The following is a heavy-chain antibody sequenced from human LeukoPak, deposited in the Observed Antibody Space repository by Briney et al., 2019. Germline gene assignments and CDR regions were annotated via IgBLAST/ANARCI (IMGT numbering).Heavy chain of an antibody. Sequence: ASVKVSCKASGYTFTGYYMHWVRQAPGQGLEWMGWINPNSGGTNYAQKFQGWVTMTRDTSISTAYMELSRLRSDDTAVYYCARGGMVQGVLGDYWGQGTLVTVSS. CDR1: GYTFTGYY. J-gene: IGHJ4*02. D-gene: IGHD3-10*01. CDR2: INPNSGGT. V-gene: IGHV1-2*04. CDR3: ARGGMVQGVLGDY.